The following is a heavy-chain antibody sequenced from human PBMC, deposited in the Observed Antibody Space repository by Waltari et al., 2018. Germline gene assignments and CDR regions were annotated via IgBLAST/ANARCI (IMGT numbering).Heavy chain of an antibody. D-gene: IGHD2-21*01. Sequence: QVQLVQSGAEVTKPGASLKVSCKASGYTVTAYDVNWRRLATGQGLEWMGGMNPDSGTTGFAEKFQGRLAMTRDTSTSTAYVELSGLTSDDTAVYFCATSIAPPEDYIYHGLDVWGQGTTVTVS. J-gene: IGHJ6*02. CDR3: ATSIAPPEDYIYHGLDV. V-gene: IGHV1-8*01. CDR2: MNPDSGTT. CDR1: GYTVTAYD.